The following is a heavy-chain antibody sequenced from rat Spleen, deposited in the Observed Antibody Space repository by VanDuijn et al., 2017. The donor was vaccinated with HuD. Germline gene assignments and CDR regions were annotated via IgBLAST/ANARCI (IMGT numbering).Heavy chain of an antibody. CDR3: ARHGGLRNWFAY. D-gene: IGHD1-11*01. J-gene: IGHJ3*01. V-gene: IGHV5S13*01. CDR2: ISSGGDNT. CDR1: RLNFSNYD. Sequence: EVQLVESGGGLVQPGRPLRISCVDSRLNFSNYDMAWVRQAPTKGLEWIASISSGGDNTYYRDSVKGRFTISRDDAKNSQYLQMDSLRSEDTATYYWARHGGLRNWFAYWGQGTLVTVSS.